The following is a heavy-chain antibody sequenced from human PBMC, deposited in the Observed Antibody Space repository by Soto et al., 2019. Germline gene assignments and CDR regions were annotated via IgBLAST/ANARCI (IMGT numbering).Heavy chain of an antibody. V-gene: IGHV4-34*01. CDR2: INPTGGT. CDR1: GGSVNGYY. J-gene: IGHJ5*02. D-gene: IGHD3-3*01. CDR3: STRIMVFGLQIPPFDP. Sequence: PSETLSLTCAVYGGSVNGYYWNWVRQPPLKGLEWIGEINPTGGTHYNPSLKSRVTMSVDKYKTQFSLMLSSVTAADTAIYYCSTRIMVFGLQIPPFDPWGQGTQVTVSS.